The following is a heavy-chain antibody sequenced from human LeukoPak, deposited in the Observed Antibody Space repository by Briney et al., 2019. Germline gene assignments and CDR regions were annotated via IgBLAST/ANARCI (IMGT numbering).Heavy chain of an antibody. CDR3: ARAPGSAYNAYYFDY. V-gene: IGHV4-34*01. CDR1: GGSFSGYY. Sequence: SETLSLTCAVYGGSFSGYYWSWIRQPPGKGLEWIGEINHSGSTNYNPSLKSRVTISVDTSKNQFSLKLSSVTAADTAVYYCARAPGSAYNAYYFDYWGQGTLVTVSS. D-gene: IGHD1-1*01. J-gene: IGHJ4*02. CDR2: INHSGST.